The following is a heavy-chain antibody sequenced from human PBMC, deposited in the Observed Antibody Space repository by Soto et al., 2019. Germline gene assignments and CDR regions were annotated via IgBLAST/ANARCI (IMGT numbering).Heavy chain of an antibody. CDR1: GFTFSSYA. V-gene: IGHV3-23*01. CDR3: AKDGTVTNWFDP. D-gene: IGHD4-17*01. CDR2: ISDSGGST. Sequence: GGSLRLSCAASGFTFSSYAMSWVRQAPGKGLEWVSAISDSGGSTYYADSVKGRFTISRDNSKNTLYLQMNSLRAEDTAVYYCAKDGTVTNWFDPWGQGTLVTVSS. J-gene: IGHJ5*02.